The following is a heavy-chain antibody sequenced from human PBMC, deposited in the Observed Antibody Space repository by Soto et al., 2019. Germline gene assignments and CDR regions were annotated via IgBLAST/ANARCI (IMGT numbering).Heavy chain of an antibody. CDR3: AHVYWAASGTRYDFDY. V-gene: IGHV2-5*02. CDR1: GFSFTTDGMG. J-gene: IGHJ4*02. CDR2: IYWDDDK. D-gene: IGHD1-7*01. Sequence: QITLKESGPTLVKPTQTLTLTCTFSGFSFTTDGMGVGWIRQPPGKALEWLALIYWDDDKRFSPSLKSRLTITKDAARNHVVLTLTNMDPADTATYYCAHVYWAASGTRYDFDYWGQGTLVTVSS.